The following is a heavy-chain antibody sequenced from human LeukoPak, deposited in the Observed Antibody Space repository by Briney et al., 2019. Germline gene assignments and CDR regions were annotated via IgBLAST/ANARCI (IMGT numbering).Heavy chain of an antibody. J-gene: IGHJ4*02. Sequence: GGSLRLSCSASGFTFSTYAMYWVRQAPGKGLEYVSAISSNGGSTYYADSVKGRFTISRDNSKNTLYLQMSSLRAEDTAVYYCAKNGIYTSGWYGGYFDYRGQGTLVTVSS. V-gene: IGHV3-64D*09. CDR1: GFTFSTYA. CDR2: ISSNGGST. D-gene: IGHD6-19*01. CDR3: AKNGIYTSGWYGGYFDY.